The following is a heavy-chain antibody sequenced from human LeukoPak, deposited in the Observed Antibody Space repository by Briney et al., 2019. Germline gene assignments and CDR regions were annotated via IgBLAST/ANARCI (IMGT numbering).Heavy chain of an antibody. CDR1: GGSFSGYY. Sequence: SETPSLTCAVYGGSFSGYYWSWIRQPPGKGLEWIGEINHSGSTNYNPSLKSRVTISVDTSKNQFSLKLSSVTAADTAVYYCARDLPIGRFPVDYWGQGTLVTVSS. CDR2: INHSGST. V-gene: IGHV4-34*01. D-gene: IGHD2-15*01. CDR3: ARDLPIGRFPVDY. J-gene: IGHJ4*02.